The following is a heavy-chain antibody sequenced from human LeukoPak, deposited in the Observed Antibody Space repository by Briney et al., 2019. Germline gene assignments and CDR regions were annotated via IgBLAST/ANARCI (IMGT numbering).Heavy chain of an antibody. CDR3: ARGISTSGWLDY. D-gene: IGHD6-19*01. CDR1: GFTFSNAW. Sequence: GGSLRLSCAASGFTFSNAWMSWVRQAPGKGLEWVGRIKTKTDGGTTDYAAPVKGRFTISRDDSKNTLYLLMNSLRGDDTAVYYCARGISTSGWLDYWGQGTLVTVSS. V-gene: IGHV3-15*01. J-gene: IGHJ4*02. CDR2: IKTKTDGGTT.